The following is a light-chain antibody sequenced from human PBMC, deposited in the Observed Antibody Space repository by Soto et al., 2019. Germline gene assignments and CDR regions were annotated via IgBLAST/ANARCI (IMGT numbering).Light chain of an antibody. CDR3: QQRSNWPYT. J-gene: IGKJ2*01. Sequence: EIVLTQSPATLSLSPGERAALSCRACQSVSSYLAWYQQKPGQAPRLLIYDVSNRATGIPARFSGSGSGTDFTLTISSLEPEDFAVYYCQQRSNWPYTFGQGTKLEIK. CDR2: DVS. V-gene: IGKV3-11*01. CDR1: QSVSSY.